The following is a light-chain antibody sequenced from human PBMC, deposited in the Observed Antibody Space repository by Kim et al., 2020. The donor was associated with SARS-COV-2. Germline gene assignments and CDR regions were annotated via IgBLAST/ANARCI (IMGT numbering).Light chain of an antibody. CDR2: RDS. CDR1: NIGSKN. CDR3: QVWDSSTAWV. J-gene: IGLJ3*02. V-gene: IGLV3-9*01. Sequence: VALGQKARITCGGNNIGSKNVHWYQQKPGQAPVLVIYRDSNRPSGIPERFSGSNSVNTATLTISRAQAGDEADYYCQVWDSSTAWVFGGGTQLTVL.